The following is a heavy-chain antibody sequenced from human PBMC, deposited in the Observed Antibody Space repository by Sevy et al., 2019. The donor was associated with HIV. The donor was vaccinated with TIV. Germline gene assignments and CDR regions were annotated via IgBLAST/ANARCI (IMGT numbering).Heavy chain of an antibody. CDR2: IFSSGST. D-gene: IGHD6-19*01. J-gene: IGHJ4*02. Sequence: GESLKISCAISGFTVNDKYIIWVRQAPGKGLEWVSVIFSSGSTYYADSAKGRFTISRDNSKNTVDLQMNSVRAEDTSAYYYVSLFLSYRSGWSYFDYWGQGTLVTVSS. V-gene: IGHV3-66*02. CDR1: GFTVNDKY. CDR3: VSLFLSYRSGWSYFDY.